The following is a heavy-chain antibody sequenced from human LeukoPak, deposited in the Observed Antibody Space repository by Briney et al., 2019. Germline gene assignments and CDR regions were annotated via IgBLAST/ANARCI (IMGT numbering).Heavy chain of an antibody. CDR3: ATDGGNWVNFDY. J-gene: IGHJ4*02. CDR2: IIPIFGTA. D-gene: IGHD4-23*01. CDR1: GGTFSSYA. Sequence: ASVKVSCKASGGTFSSYAISWVRQAPGQGLEWMGGIIPIFGTANYAQKFQGGVTITADESTSTAYMELSSLRSEDTAVYYCATDGGNWVNFDYWGQGTLVTVSS. V-gene: IGHV1-69*13.